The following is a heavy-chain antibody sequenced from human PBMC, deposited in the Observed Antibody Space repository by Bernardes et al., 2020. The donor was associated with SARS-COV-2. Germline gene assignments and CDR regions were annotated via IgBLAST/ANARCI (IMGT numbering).Heavy chain of an antibody. J-gene: IGHJ3*01. CDR2: VNSAGTT. CDR3: ARVVSGPHVGADAFAV. CDR1: GFTFNNYA. V-gene: IGHV3-23*01. D-gene: IGHD2-21*02. Sequence: GGSLRLSCAAFGFTFNNYAMSWFRQTPGKGLEWISAVNSAGTTFYADSVRGRFTAARDNSKDTLYLQMSSLRSEDTAVYYCARVVSGPHVGADAFAVWGRGTTVTVSS.